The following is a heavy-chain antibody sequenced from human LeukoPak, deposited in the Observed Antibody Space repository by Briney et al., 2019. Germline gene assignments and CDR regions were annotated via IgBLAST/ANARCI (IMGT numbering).Heavy chain of an antibody. CDR1: GFTFSSYS. D-gene: IGHD6-13*01. J-gene: IGHJ4*02. CDR3: ARDGWPGSSYYRPFDY. Sequence: GGSLRLSCAASGFTFSSYSINWVRQAPGKGLEWVSSISSGSGYIYYADSVKGRSTISRDDAKSSLYLQMNSLRADDTAVYYCARDGWPGSSYYRPFDYWGQGTLVTVSS. CDR2: ISSGSGYI. V-gene: IGHV3-21*01.